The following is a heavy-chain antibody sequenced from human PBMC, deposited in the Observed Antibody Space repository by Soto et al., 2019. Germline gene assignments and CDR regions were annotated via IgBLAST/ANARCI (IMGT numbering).Heavy chain of an antibody. Sequence: EVQLLESGAGLAQPGGSLRLSCAAAAFTCSSYAMSGVRKAPGKWLEWVSAVSGSGDSTYYADSVKGRFTISRDNSKNTLYLQMNSLRAEDTAVYYCAKGRASDCPGCTQDYWGQGTLVTVSS. J-gene: IGHJ4*02. CDR1: AFTCSSYA. CDR3: AKGRASDCPGCTQDY. CDR2: VSGSGDST. V-gene: IGHV3-23*01. D-gene: IGHD2-21*02.